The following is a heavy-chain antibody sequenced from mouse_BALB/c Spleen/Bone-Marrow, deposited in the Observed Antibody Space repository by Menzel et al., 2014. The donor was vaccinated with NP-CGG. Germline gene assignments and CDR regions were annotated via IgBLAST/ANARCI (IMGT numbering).Heavy chain of an antibody. CDR2: INPYNDGT. CDR1: GYTFTTYV. D-gene: IGHD2-3*01. Sequence: EVQLQQSGPELVKPGASVKMSCKASGYTFTTYVMHWVKRKPGQVEWIGYINPYNDGTKYNEKFKGKATLTSDKSSNTAYMELSSLTSEDSAVYYCARRISDGYYLDYWGQGTTLTVSS. V-gene: IGHV1-14*01. J-gene: IGHJ2*01. CDR3: ARRISDGYYLDY.